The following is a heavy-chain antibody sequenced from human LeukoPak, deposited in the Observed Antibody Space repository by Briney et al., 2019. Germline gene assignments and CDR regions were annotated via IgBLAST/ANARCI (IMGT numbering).Heavy chain of an antibody. Sequence: AGGSLRLSCAASGFTFSSYSMNWVRQAPGKGLEWVSYISSSSSTIYYADSVKGRFTISRDNAKNSLYLQMNSLRAEDTAEYYCARSHIAAAGGRGIDYWGQGTLVTVSS. CDR3: ARSHIAAAGGRGIDY. J-gene: IGHJ4*02. CDR1: GFTFSSYS. V-gene: IGHV3-48*04. CDR2: ISSSSSTI. D-gene: IGHD6-13*01.